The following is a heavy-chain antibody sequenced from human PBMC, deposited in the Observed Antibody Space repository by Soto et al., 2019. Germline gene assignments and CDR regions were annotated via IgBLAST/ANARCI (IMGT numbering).Heavy chain of an antibody. CDR3: TTEFPGSWYGTCFDY. CDR2: IKSKTDGGTT. Sequence: PGGSLRLSCAASGFTFSNAWMSWVRQAPGKGLEWVGRIKSKTDGGTTDYAAPVKGRFTISRDDSKNTLYLQMNSLKTEDTAVYYCTTEFPGSWYGTCFDYWGQGTLVPVS. J-gene: IGHJ4*02. V-gene: IGHV3-15*01. D-gene: IGHD6-13*01. CDR1: GFTFSNAW.